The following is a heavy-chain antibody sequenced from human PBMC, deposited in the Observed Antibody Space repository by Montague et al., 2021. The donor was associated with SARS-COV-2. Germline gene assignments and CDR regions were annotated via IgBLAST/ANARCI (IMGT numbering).Heavy chain of an antibody. Sequence: SETLSLTCTVSGDSITNNYYWGWIRQPPGKGLEWIGTIYHSGTTYYNPSLKSRVTISVDTSNNQSFLKLTSATAADAAVYYWANRHIVASNWAFDYWGQGTLVTVSS. D-gene: IGHD2-21*01. CDR2: IYHSGTT. CDR3: ANRHIVASNWAFDY. V-gene: IGHV4-38-2*02. J-gene: IGHJ4*01. CDR1: GDSITNNYY.